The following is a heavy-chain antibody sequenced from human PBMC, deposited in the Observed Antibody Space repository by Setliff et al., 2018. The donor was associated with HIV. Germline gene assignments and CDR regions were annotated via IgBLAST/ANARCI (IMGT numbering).Heavy chain of an antibody. D-gene: IGHD2-2*01. J-gene: IGHJ4*02. CDR3: AKDPDRACSSAFCYTTLGRVDY. V-gene: IGHV4-59*01. CDR1: GGYITSSY. Sequence: SETLSLTCTLSGGYITSSYWSWIRQPPGTGLEWVGSIFYSGNTNYNPSIKSRVTISIDTSKNQFYLKLTSVTTADTDVDFCAKDPDRACSSAFCYTTLGRVDYWGQGRLVTVSS. CDR2: IFYSGNT.